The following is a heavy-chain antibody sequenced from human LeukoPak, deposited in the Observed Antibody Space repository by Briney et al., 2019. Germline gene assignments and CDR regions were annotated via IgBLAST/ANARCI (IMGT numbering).Heavy chain of an antibody. CDR1: GGSFSGYY. CDR3: ARGRTGYQLLPTKKDYSYYYMDV. V-gene: IGHV4-34*01. J-gene: IGHJ6*03. CDR2: INHSGST. D-gene: IGHD2-2*01. Sequence: SETLSLTGAVYGGSFSGYYWSWIRQPPGKGLEWIGEINHSGSTNYNPSLKSRVTISVDTSKNQFSLKLSSVTAADTAVYYCARGRTGYQLLPTKKDYSYYYMDVWDKGTTVTVSS.